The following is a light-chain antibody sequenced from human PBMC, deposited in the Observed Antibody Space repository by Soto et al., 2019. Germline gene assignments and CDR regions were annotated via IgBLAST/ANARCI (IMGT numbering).Light chain of an antibody. J-gene: IGKJ5*01. V-gene: IGKV3-11*01. CDR1: ESVRTS. CDR3: QQRSSWPIT. CDR2: GAS. Sequence: ETVLTQSPGTLSLSPGERATLSCRASESVRTSLAWYQQKPGQAPSLLIYGASKRATGIPARFSGSGSGTDFTLTISTLEPEDFAVYYCQQRSSWPITFGQGTRLEI.